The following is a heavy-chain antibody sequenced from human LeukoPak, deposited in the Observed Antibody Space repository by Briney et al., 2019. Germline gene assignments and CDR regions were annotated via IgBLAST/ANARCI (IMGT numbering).Heavy chain of an antibody. Sequence: GGSLRLSCAASGFTFSRNAMNWVRQAPGKGLEWVSFISSSSNYMSYADSVKGRFTIFRDNAKNSLYLQMNSLRAEDTAVYYCARPLDSSNNYFDYWGQGTLVTVSA. CDR3: ARPLDSSNNYFDY. CDR1: GFTFSRNA. D-gene: IGHD6-13*01. V-gene: IGHV3-21*01. CDR2: ISSSSNYM. J-gene: IGHJ4*02.